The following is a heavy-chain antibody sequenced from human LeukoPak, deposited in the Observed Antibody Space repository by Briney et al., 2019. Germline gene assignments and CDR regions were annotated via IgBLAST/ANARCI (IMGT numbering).Heavy chain of an antibody. J-gene: IGHJ5*02. D-gene: IGHD6-19*01. CDR1: GYTLTELS. V-gene: IGHV1-24*01. CDR2: FDPEDGET. CDR3: ATVRGQWLVLGNWFDP. Sequence: ASAKVSRKVSGYTLTELSIHCVREAPGKGLEWGGGFDPEDGETIYAQKLQGRVTMTEDTSTDTAYMELSSLRSEDTAVYYCATVRGQWLVLGNWFDPWGQGTLVTVSS.